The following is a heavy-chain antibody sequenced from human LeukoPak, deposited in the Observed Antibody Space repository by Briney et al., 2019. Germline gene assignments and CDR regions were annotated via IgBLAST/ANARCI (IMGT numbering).Heavy chain of an antibody. Sequence: PGRSLRLSCAASGFTFNTYIMHWVRQAPGKGLEWVALIWVGGGSIYYADSVKGRFTISRDDSKNTLYLQMNSLRAEDTAVYYCARGGNIVVVVAAVAFDIWGQGTMVTVSS. CDR2: IWVGGGSI. V-gene: IGHV3-33*01. J-gene: IGHJ3*02. CDR1: GFTFNTYI. CDR3: ARGGNIVVVVAAVAFDI. D-gene: IGHD2-15*01.